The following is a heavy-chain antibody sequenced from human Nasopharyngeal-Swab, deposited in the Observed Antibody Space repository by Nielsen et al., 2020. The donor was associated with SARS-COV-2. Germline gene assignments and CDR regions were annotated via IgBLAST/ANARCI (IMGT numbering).Heavy chain of an antibody. CDR2: IYYSGST. D-gene: IGHD3-22*01. Sequence: WSRQSPGQGLEWIGYIYYSGSTYYNPSLKSRVTISVDTSKNQFSLKLSSVTAADTAVYYCARDYYDSSGYYGGFDPWGQGTLVTVSS. J-gene: IGHJ5*02. CDR3: ARDYYDSSGYYGGFDP. V-gene: IGHV4-30-4*01.